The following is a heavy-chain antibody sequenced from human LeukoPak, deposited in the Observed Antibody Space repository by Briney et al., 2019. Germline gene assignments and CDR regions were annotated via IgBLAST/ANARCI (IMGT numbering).Heavy chain of an antibody. J-gene: IGHJ3*02. V-gene: IGHV4-59*01. CDR3: ARSYYKGAFDI. CDR2: IYYSGST. Sequence: SETLSLTCTVSGGSISSYYWSWIRQPPGKGLEWIGYIYYSGSTNYNPSLKSRVTISVDTSKNQFSLKLGSVTAADTAVYYCARSYYKGAFDIWGQGTMVTVSS. CDR1: GGSISSYY. D-gene: IGHD3-10*01.